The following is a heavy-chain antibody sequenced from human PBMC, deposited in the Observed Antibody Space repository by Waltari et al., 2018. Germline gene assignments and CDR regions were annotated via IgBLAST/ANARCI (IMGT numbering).Heavy chain of an antibody. D-gene: IGHD6-19*01. Sequence: QVQLQESGPGLLQPSETLSLTCTVPGGSVSNYSWSWIRQPPGKGLEWIGYLYYSGTTNYNPSLKSRVTISVDTSKNQFSLKLNSVTAADTAVYYCATPGSGWLAPIDYWGQGALVTVSS. V-gene: IGHV4-59*02. CDR1: GGSVSNYS. J-gene: IGHJ4*02. CDR3: ATPGSGWLAPIDY. CDR2: LYYSGTT.